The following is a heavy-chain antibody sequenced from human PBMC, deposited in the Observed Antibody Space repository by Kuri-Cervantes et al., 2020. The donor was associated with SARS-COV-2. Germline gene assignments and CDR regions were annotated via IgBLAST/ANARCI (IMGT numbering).Heavy chain of an antibody. CDR3: ARDLNGGADY. D-gene: IGHD3-10*01. Sequence: GGSLRLSCAASGFTFSDYYMSWIRQAPGKGLEWVSYICSSSSYTNYADSVKGRFTISRDNAKNSLYLQMNSLRAEDTAVYYCARDLNGGADYWGQGTLVTVSS. CDR1: GFTFSDYY. V-gene: IGHV3-11*05. J-gene: IGHJ4*02. CDR2: ICSSSSYT.